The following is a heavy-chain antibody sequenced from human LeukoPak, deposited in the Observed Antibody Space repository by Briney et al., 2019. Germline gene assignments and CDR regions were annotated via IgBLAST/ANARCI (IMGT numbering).Heavy chain of an antibody. CDR2: ISGSGGST. D-gene: IGHD5-12*01. J-gene: IGHJ6*03. V-gene: IGHV3-23*01. CDR3: AADVIGYSGFDDVISYYYYMDV. CDR1: GFTFSSYA. Sequence: GGSLRLSCAASGFTFSSYAMSWVRQAPGKGLEWVSGISGSGGSTYYADSVKGRFTISRDNSKNTLYLQMNSLRAGDTAVYYCAADVIGYSGFDDVISYYYYMDVWGKGTTVTVSS.